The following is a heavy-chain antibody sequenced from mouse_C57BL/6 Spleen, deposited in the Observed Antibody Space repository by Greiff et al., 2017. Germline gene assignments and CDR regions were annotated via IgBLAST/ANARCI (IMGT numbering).Heavy chain of an antibody. CDR1: GYTFTSYW. D-gene: IGHD1-1*01. CDR3: ARRSYGSIYWYFDV. CDR2: IDPSDSYT. V-gene: IGHV1-69*01. Sequence: VQLQQPGAELVMPGASVKLSCKASGYTFTSYWMHWVKQRPGQGLEWIGEIDPSDSYTNYNQKFKGKSTLTVDKSSSTAYMQLSSLTSEDSAVYYCARRSYGSIYWYFDVWGTGTTVTVAS. J-gene: IGHJ1*03.